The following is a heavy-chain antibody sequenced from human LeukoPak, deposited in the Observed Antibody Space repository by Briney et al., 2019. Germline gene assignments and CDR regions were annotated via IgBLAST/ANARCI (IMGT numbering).Heavy chain of an antibody. CDR3: AKRPRDSSGYYLGAFDM. Sequence: GGSLRLSCEASGFTFSSYAMTWVRQAPGKGLEWVSGIYASGSATHYADTVKGRFTISRDNSKNTLYLQMNSLRAEDTAVYYYAKRPRDSSGYYLGAFDMWGQGTMVTVSS. J-gene: IGHJ3*02. D-gene: IGHD3-22*01. CDR2: IYASGSAT. V-gene: IGHV3-23*01. CDR1: GFTFSSYA.